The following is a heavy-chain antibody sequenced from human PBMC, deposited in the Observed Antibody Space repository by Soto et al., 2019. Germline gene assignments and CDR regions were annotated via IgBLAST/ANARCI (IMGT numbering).Heavy chain of an antibody. CDR3: ARDSPPVDY. V-gene: IGHV1-69*04. CDR2: IIPILGMA. CDR1: GGTFSSYT. Sequence: GASVKVSCKASGGTFSSYTISWVRQAPGQGLEWMGRIIPILGMANYAQKFQGRVTITADKSTSTAYMELRSLRSDDTAVYYCARDSPPVDYWGQGTLVTVSS. J-gene: IGHJ4*02.